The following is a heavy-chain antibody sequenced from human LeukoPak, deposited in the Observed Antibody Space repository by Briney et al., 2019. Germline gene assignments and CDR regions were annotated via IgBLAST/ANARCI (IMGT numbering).Heavy chain of an antibody. D-gene: IGHD6-19*01. CDR3: ARRIAVAGMRYFDY. J-gene: IGHJ4*02. V-gene: IGHV4-59*05. CDR1: GGSISSYY. CDR2: IYYSGST. Sequence: SETLSLTCTVSGGSISSYYWSWIRQPPGKGLEWIGSIYYSGSTYYNPSLKSRVTISVDTSKNQFSLKLSSVTAADTAVCYCARRIAVAGMRYFDYWGQGTLVTVSS.